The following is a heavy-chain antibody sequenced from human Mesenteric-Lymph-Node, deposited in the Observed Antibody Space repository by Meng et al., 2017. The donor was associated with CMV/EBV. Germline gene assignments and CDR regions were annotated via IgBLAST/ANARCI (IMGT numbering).Heavy chain of an antibody. D-gene: IGHD2-2*01. V-gene: IGHV1-69*10. Sequence: SVKVSCKASGGSFSSHAISWVRQAPGQGLEWMGGIIPILGIANYAQKFQGRVTITADKSTSTAYMELSSLRSEDTAVYYCARGVVPAVDYYYYGMDVWGQGTTVTVSS. CDR2: IIPILGIA. J-gene: IGHJ6*02. CDR3: ARGVVPAVDYYYYGMDV. CDR1: GGSFSSHA.